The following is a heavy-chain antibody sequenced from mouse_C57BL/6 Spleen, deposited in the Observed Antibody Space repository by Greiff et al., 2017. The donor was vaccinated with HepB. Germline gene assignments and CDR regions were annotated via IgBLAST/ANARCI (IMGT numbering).Heavy chain of an antibody. J-gene: IGHJ4*01. Sequence: VQLKQSGAELVRPGASVKLSCTASGFNIKDYYMHWVKQRPEQGLEWIGRIDPEDGDTEYAPKFQGKATMTADTSSNTAYLQLSSLTSEDTAVYYCTPLIYYYGSSYAYAMDYWGQGTSVTVSS. V-gene: IGHV14-1*01. CDR3: TPLIYYYGSSYAYAMDY. D-gene: IGHD1-1*01. CDR1: GFNIKDYY. CDR2: IDPEDGDT.